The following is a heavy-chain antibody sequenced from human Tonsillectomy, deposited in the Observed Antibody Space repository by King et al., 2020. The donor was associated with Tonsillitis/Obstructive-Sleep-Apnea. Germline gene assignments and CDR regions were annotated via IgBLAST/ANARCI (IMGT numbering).Heavy chain of an antibody. J-gene: IGHJ6*02. CDR2: INPSGGST. Sequence: VQLVESGAEVKKPGASVKVSCKASGYTFTSYYMHWVRQAPGQGLEWMGIINPSGGSTSYAQKFQGRVTMTRDTSTSKVYMEVSSLRSEDKAVYYCARGDPLSGSWYSPAHYGMDVWGQGTTVTVSS. CDR1: GYTFTSYY. D-gene: IGHD6-13*01. CDR3: ARGDPLSGSWYSPAHYGMDV. V-gene: IGHV1-46*01.